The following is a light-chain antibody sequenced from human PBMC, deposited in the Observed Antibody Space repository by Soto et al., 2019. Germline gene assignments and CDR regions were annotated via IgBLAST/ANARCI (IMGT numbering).Light chain of an antibody. CDR1: QSVSSSY. CDR2: GAS. V-gene: IGKV3-20*01. CDR3: HQYGGSPTWT. J-gene: IGKJ1*01. Sequence: EIVLTQSPGTLSLSPGERATLSCRASQSVSSSYLAWYQQKPGQAPRLIMYGASNRATGIPDRFSGSGSGTDFSLTISRLEPEDFAVYYCHQYGGSPTWTFGQGTKVEIK.